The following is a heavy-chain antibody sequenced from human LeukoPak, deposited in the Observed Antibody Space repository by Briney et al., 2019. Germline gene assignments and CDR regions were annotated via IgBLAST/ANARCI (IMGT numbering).Heavy chain of an antibody. Sequence: ASVKVSCKASGYTFTGYYIHWVRQAPGQGLEWMGWINPNSGGTNSAQKFQGRVSMTRDTSINTAYMEMRRLRSDDTAVYYCASGFMGYDRSGYYDDAFDIWGQGTMVTVSS. CDR1: GYTFTGYY. J-gene: IGHJ3*02. CDR2: INPNSGGT. V-gene: IGHV1-2*02. D-gene: IGHD3-22*01. CDR3: ASGFMGYDRSGYYDDAFDI.